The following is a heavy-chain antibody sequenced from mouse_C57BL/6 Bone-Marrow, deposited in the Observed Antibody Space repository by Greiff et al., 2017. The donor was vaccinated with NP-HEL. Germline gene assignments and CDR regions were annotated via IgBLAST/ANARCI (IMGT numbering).Heavy chain of an antibody. CDR3: ARDGGPSMDY. D-gene: IGHD3-3*01. CDR1: GFTFTDYY. CDR2: IRNKANGYTT. J-gene: IGHJ4*01. Sequence: EVMLVESGGGLVQPGGSLSLSCAASGFTFTDYYMSWVRQPPGKALEWLGFIRNKANGYTTEYSASVKGRFTISRDNSQSILYLQMNALRAEDSATYYCARDGGPSMDYWGQGTSVTVSS. V-gene: IGHV7-3*01.